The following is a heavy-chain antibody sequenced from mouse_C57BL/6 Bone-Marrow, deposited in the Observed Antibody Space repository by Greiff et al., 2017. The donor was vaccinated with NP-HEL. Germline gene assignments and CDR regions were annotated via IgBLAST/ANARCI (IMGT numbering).Heavy chain of an antibody. D-gene: IGHD2-3*01. CDR2: IHPNSGST. CDR1: GYTFTSYW. CDR3: AEDGYYPFAY. J-gene: IGHJ3*01. V-gene: IGHV1-64*01. Sequence: VQLQESGAELVKPGASVKLSCKASGYTFTSYWMHWVKQRPGQGLEWIGMIHPNSGSTNYNEKFKSKATLTVDKSSSTAYMQLSSLTSEDSAVYYCAEDGYYPFAYWGQGTLVTVSA.